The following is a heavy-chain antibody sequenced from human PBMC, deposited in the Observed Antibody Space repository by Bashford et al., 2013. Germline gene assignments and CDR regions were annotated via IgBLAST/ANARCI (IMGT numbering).Heavy chain of an antibody. CDR1: GGSISSTNW. V-gene: IGHV4-4*02. J-gene: IGHJ3*01. CDR3: ARGCNGGSCYGSDAFDF. D-gene: IGHD2-15*01. CDR2: LSYGST. Sequence: SETLSLTCAVSGGSISSTNWWHWVRQTPGRGWSGLGSLSYGSTNCNPSLKSRVTMSLDKSKSQFSLNLNSVTAADTAVYYCARGCNGGSCYGSDAFDFWGQGTRVTVSS.